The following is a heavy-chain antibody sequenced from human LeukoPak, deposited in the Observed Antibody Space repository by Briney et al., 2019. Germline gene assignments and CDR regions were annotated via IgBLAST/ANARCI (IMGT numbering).Heavy chain of an antibody. D-gene: IGHD6-25*01. Sequence: SETLSLTCTVSGGSISSYYWTWIRQSAGKGLEWIGRINTSGSTNYDPSLRSRVTMSVNTSKNQFSLNLTSVTAADTAVYSCAREGGDPRWLDPWGQGTLVTVSS. V-gene: IGHV4-4*07. CDR2: INTSGST. J-gene: IGHJ5*02. CDR3: AREGGDPRWLDP. CDR1: GGSISSYY.